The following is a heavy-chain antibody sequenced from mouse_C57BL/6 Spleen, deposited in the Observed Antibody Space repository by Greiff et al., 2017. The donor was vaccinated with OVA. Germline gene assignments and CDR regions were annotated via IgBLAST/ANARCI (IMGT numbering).Heavy chain of an antibody. D-gene: IGHD1-1*01. CDR3: TREETTVEGWFAY. CDR2: IDPETGGT. V-gene: IGHV1-15*01. Sequence: QVQLQQSGAELVRPGASVTLSCKASGYTFTDYEMHWVKQTPVHGLEWIGAIDPETGGTAYNQKFKGKAILTADKSSSTAYMELRSLTSEDSAVYYCTREETTVEGWFAYWGQGTLVTVSA. CDR1: GYTFTDYE. J-gene: IGHJ3*01.